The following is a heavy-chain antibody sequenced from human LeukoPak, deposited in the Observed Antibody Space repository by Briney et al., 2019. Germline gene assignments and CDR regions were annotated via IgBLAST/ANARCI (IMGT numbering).Heavy chain of an antibody. V-gene: IGHV4-38-2*02. CDR3: ARDGALWVGDFTFYFDS. CDR1: GYSISSGYY. D-gene: IGHD3-10*01. Sequence: PSETLSLTCTVSGYSISSGYYWGWIRQPPGKGLEWIGSIYHSGSTYYNPSLKSRVTISVDTSKNQFSLKLSSVTAADTAVYYCARDGALWVGDFTFYFDSWGQGSLVTVSS. CDR2: IYHSGST. J-gene: IGHJ4*02.